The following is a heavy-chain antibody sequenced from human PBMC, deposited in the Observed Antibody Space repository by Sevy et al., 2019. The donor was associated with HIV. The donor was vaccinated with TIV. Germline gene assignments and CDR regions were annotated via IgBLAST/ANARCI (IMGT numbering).Heavy chain of an antibody. CDR2: ISRSSSTI. CDR3: ARADVVFEYYYYGMDV. Sequence: GGSLRLSCAASGFTFSSYSMNWVRQAPGKGLEWVSYISRSSSTIYYADSVKGRFTISRDNANNSLYLQMNSLRDEDTAVYYSARADVVFEYYYYGMDVWGQGTTVTVSS. J-gene: IGHJ6*02. CDR1: GFTFSSYS. V-gene: IGHV3-48*02. D-gene: IGHD3-16*01.